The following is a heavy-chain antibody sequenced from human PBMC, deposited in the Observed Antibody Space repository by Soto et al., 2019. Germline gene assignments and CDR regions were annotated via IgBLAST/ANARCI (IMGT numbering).Heavy chain of an antibody. CDR2: INPNSGGT. CDR3: ARDHNRDGRWYYGMDV. V-gene: IGHV1-2*04. D-gene: IGHD4-17*01. J-gene: IGHJ6*02. Sequence: ASVKVSCKASGYTFTGYYMHWVRQAPGQGLEWMGWINPNSGGTNYAQKFQGWVTMTRDTSISTAYMELSRLRSDDTAVYYCARDHNRDGRWYYGMDVWGQGTTVTVSS. CDR1: GYTFTGYY.